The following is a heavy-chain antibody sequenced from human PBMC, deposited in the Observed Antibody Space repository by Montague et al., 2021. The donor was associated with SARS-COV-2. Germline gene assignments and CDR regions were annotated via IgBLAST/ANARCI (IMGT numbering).Heavy chain of an antibody. D-gene: IGHD6-13*01. Sequence: SETLSLTCTVSGDSMNNYYWSWIRQPPGKGPEWIGYINYSGSTHYNPSLQSRVTLSKDTSKNQFSLRLTSVTAADTAIYFCARAPIYRSSWYAYFDYWGQGTLVTVSS. V-gene: IGHV4-59*01. CDR2: INYSGST. CDR1: GDSMNNYY. CDR3: ARAPIYRSSWYAYFDY. J-gene: IGHJ4*02.